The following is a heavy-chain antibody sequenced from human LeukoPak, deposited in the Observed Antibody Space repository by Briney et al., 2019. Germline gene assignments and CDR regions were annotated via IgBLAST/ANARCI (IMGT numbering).Heavy chain of an antibody. CDR1: GFTFSNYA. CDR3: VRARVNSGSFRWDY. Sequence: GGSLRLSCAASGFTFSNYALHWVRQAPGKGLEYVSAISSNGDATFYANSVKGRFTISRDNSKNTLYLQMGSLRAEDMAVYCCVRARVNSGSFRWDYWGQGTLVTVSS. J-gene: IGHJ4*02. D-gene: IGHD1-26*01. CDR2: ISSNGDAT. V-gene: IGHV3-64*01.